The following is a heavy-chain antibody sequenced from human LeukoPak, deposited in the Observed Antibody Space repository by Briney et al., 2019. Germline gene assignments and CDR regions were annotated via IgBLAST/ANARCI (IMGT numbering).Heavy chain of an antibody. D-gene: IGHD3-22*01. Sequence: GGSLRLSCAASGFTFDDYAMHWVRHAPGKGLEWVSGISWNSGSIGYADSVKGRFTISRDNAKNSLYLQMNSLRAEDTALYYCAKVEKDYHDSSGPDAFDIWGQGTMVTVSS. CDR2: ISWNSGSI. V-gene: IGHV3-9*01. CDR1: GFTFDDYA. CDR3: AKVEKDYHDSSGPDAFDI. J-gene: IGHJ3*02.